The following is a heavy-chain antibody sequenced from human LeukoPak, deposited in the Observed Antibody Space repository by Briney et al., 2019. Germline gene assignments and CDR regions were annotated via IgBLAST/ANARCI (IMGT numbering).Heavy chain of an antibody. D-gene: IGHD3-10*01. Sequence: ASVKVSCKASGYTFSNYYMHWVRQAPGQGLEWMGIINPTDDSTRYAQKFQGRVTMTRDMSTSTVYMELSSLKSEDTAVYYCARAYYGSGNCGAYXXQGTLVTVXS. CDR1: GYTFSNYY. CDR2: INPTDDST. CDR3: ARAYYGSGNCGAY. V-gene: IGHV1-46*01. J-gene: IGHJ4*02.